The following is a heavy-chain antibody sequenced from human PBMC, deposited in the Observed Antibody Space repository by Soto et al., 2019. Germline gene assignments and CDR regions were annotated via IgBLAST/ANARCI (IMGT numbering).Heavy chain of an antibody. CDR2: IYYSGST. CDR1: GGSISSYY. J-gene: IGHJ4*02. CDR3: ARLQSYYDYVWGSYRYFDY. V-gene: IGHV4-59*08. Sequence: SETLSLTCTVSGGSISSYYWSWIRQPPGKGLEWIGYIYYSGSTNYNPSLKSRVTISVDTSKNQFSLKLSSVTAADTAVYYCARLQSYYDYVWGSYRYFDYWGQGTLVTVSS. D-gene: IGHD3-16*02.